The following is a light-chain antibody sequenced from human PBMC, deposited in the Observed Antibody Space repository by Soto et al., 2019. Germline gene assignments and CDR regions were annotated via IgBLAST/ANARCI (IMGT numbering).Light chain of an antibody. Sequence: DIQMTQSPSSLSASVADRVTITCRASQSIRRSLSWYQQKPGKAPNLLIYAASSLQTGVPSRFTGSGSGTDFTLTISNLQHEDFAVYYCQQYNNWPPYTFGQGTKLEIK. CDR2: AAS. V-gene: IGKV1-39*01. CDR1: QSIRRS. CDR3: QQYNNWPPYT. J-gene: IGKJ2*01.